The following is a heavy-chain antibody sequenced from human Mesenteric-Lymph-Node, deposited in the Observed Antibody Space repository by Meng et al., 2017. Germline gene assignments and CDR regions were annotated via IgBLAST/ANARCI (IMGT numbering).Heavy chain of an antibody. CDR2: INPNSGGT. J-gene: IGHJ4*02. CDR1: GYKFTGYY. V-gene: IGHV1-2*06. D-gene: IGHD6-19*01. Sequence: QVQLVQSGAEVKKPGASVTVSCKASGYKFTGYYLHWVRQAPGQGLEWMGRINPNSGGTNSAQRFQGRVTMTRDTSISTAYMELSRLRSDDTAVYYCAAGIAVAGTGSDFDYWGQGTLVTVSS. CDR3: AAGIAVAGTGSDFDY.